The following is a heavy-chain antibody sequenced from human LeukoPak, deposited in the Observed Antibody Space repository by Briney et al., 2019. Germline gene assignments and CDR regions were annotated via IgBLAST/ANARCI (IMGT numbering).Heavy chain of an antibody. CDR3: ARWGGYSYGYEQASGY. CDR2: IYPGDSDT. D-gene: IGHD5-18*01. Sequence: GESLKISCKGSGYSFTGYWIGWVRQMPGKGLEWMGIIYPGDSDTRYSPSFQGQVTISADKSISTAYLQWSSLKASDTAMYYCARWGGYSYGYEQASGYWGQGTLVTVSS. V-gene: IGHV5-51*01. CDR1: GYSFTGYW. J-gene: IGHJ4*02.